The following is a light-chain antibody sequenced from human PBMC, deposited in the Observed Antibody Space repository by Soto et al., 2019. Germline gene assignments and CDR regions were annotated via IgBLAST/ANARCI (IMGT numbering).Light chain of an antibody. J-gene: IGKJ2*01. Sequence: EIVLTQSPGTLSLSPGERATLSCRASQSVSNNFLAWYQQKPGQAPRLLIYGASSRATGIPDRFSGSGSGTDFTLTISRLEPEDFAVYYCQPYGSSYTFGQGTKLEIK. V-gene: IGKV3-20*01. CDR2: GAS. CDR1: QSVSNNF. CDR3: QPYGSSYT.